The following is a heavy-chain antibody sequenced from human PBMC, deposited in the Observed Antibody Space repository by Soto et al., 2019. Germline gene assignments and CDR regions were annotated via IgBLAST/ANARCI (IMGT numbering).Heavy chain of an antibody. V-gene: IGHV1-69*02. CDR1: GGTFSSYT. Sequence: QVQLVQSGAEVKKPGSSVKVSCKASGGTFSSYTISWVRQAPGQGIEWMGRIIPILDIANYAQKFQGRVTITADKSTSTAYRELSSLRSEDTAVYYCARGAWFGENYGMDVWGQGTTVTVSS. D-gene: IGHD3-10*01. J-gene: IGHJ6*02. CDR3: ARGAWFGENYGMDV. CDR2: IIPILDIA.